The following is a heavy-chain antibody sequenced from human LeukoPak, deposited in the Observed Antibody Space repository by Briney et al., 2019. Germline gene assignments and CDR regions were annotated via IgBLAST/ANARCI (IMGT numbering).Heavy chain of an antibody. V-gene: IGHV3-15*01. J-gene: IGHJ4*02. CDR3: TTGLRS. Sequence: KTGGSLRLSCAASGFTFSNAWMSWVRQAPGKGLEWVARIKSKTDGGTTDYAAPVKGRFTISRDDSKNTLYLQMNSLKTEDTAVYYCTTGLRSWGQGTLVTVSS. CDR1: GFTFSNAW. CDR2: IKSKTDGGTT. D-gene: IGHD2-15*01.